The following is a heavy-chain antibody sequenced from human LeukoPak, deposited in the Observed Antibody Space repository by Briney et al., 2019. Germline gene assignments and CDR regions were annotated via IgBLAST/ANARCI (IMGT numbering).Heavy chain of an antibody. CDR1: GFTFSNYA. V-gene: IGHV3-23*01. J-gene: IGHJ3*02. Sequence: PGGSLRLSCAASGFTFSNYAMNGVRQAPGKGLEWVSTITSGENTYYADSVKGRFTISRDNSKNTLYLQMNSLRAEDTAVYYCAKGEYYLDAFDIWGQGTMVTVSS. D-gene: IGHD3-10*01. CDR3: AKGEYYLDAFDI. CDR2: ITSGENT.